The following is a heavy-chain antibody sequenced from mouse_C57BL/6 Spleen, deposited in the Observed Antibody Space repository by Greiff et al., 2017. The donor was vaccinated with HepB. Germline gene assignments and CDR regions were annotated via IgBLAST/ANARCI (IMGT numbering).Heavy chain of an antibody. J-gene: IGHJ2*01. Sequence: VQLQQSGAELVKPGASVKLSCKASGYTFTSYWMQWVKQRPGQGLEWIGEIDPSDSYTNYNQKFKGKATLTVDTSSSTAYMQLSSLTSEDSAVYYCARRGWGFDYWGQGTTLTVSS. CDR1: GYTFTSYW. D-gene: IGHD1-1*02. CDR3: ARRGWGFDY. V-gene: IGHV1-50*01. CDR2: IDPSDSYT.